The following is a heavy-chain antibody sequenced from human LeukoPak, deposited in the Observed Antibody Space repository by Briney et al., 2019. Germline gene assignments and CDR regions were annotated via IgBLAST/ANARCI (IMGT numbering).Heavy chain of an antibody. Sequence: GESLRLSCAASGFTFSRYWMHWVRQAPGEGLVWVSRIDEHGTTIDYADSVRDRFTISRDNAKNTLYLHMNSLRVEDTAMYYCARDVGVAGSHWGQGSLVTVSS. CDR3: ARDVGVAGSH. CDR1: GFTFSRYW. D-gene: IGHD3-10*01. CDR2: IDEHGTTI. V-gene: IGHV3-74*01. J-gene: IGHJ4*02.